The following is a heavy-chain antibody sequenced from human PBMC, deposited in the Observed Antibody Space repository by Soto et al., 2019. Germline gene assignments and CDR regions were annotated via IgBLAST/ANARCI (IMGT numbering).Heavy chain of an antibody. CDR1: GGSFSGYY. CDR3: ARPNYYGSGSYYAPYYYYYGMDV. CDR2: INHSGST. V-gene: IGHV4-34*01. D-gene: IGHD3-10*01. J-gene: IGHJ6*02. Sequence: PSETLSLTCDRYGGSFSGYYWSWIRQPPGSGLAWIGEINHSGSTNYNPSLKSRVTISVDTSKNQFSLKLSSVTAADTAVYYCARPNYYGSGSYYAPYYYYYGMDVWGQGTTDT.